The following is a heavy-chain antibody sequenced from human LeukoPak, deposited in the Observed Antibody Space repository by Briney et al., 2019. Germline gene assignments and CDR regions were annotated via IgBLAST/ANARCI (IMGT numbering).Heavy chain of an antibody. J-gene: IGHJ6*02. V-gene: IGHV1-46*01. CDR2: INPSGGST. Sequence: EASVKVSCKASGYTFTSYYMHWVRQAPGQGLEWMGIINPSGGSTSYAQKFQGRVTMSVDTSKNQFSLKLSSVTAADTAVYYCAKVVRGTAVAGPLMDVWGQGTTVTVSS. CDR3: AKVVRGTAVAGPLMDV. CDR1: GYTFTSYY. D-gene: IGHD6-19*01.